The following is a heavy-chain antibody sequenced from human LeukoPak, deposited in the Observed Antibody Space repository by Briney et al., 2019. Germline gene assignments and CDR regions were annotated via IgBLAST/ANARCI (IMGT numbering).Heavy chain of an antibody. V-gene: IGHV4-59*01. D-gene: IGHD1-26*01. CDR2: IYYSGST. CDR3: AGGKWEPENSAFDI. J-gene: IGHJ3*02. Sequence: SETLSLTCTVSGGSISSYYWSWIRQPPGKGREWIGYIYYSGSTNYNPSLKSRVTISVGTSKNQFSLKLSSVTAADTAVYYCAGGKWEPENSAFDIWGQGTMVTVSS. CDR1: GGSISSYY.